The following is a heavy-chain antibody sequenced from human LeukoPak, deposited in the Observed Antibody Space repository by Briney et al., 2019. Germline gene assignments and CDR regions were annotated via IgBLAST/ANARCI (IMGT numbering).Heavy chain of an antibody. D-gene: IGHD5-18*01. Sequence: ASVKVSCKASGGTFSSYAISWVRQAPGQGLEWMGRIIPILGIANYAQKFQGRVTITADKSTSTAYMELSSLRSEDTAVYYCARGTTDTAMIDYWGQGTLVTVSS. CDR1: GGTFSSYA. CDR3: ARGTTDTAMIDY. J-gene: IGHJ4*02. V-gene: IGHV1-69*04. CDR2: IIPILGIA.